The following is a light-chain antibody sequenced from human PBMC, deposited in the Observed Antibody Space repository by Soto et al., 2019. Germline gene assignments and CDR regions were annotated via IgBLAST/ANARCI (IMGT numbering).Light chain of an antibody. V-gene: IGLV2-14*01. CDR2: EVS. Sequence: QSALTQPASVSGSPGQSITISCTGTSSDVGGYNYVSWYQQHPGKAPKLMIYEVSNRPSGVSNRFSGSKSGNTASLTISGLQAEEEADYYCSSYTSSSIVFGTGTKV. J-gene: IGLJ1*01. CDR3: SSYTSSSIV. CDR1: SSDVGGYNY.